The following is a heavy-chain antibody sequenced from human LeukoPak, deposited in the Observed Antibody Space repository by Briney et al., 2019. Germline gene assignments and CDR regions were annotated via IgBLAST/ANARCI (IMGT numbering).Heavy chain of an antibody. Sequence: GGSLRLSCAASGFTFTDSAMHWVRRAPGEGLEWVALIRSGGSNEYYADSVKGRFTIYRDNAKNMLYLQMNRLSAEDTAMYYCARDLGYSSGHGLDVWGQGTTVTVSS. CDR1: GFTFTDSA. CDR3: ARDLGYSSGHGLDV. V-gene: IGHV3-30*02. D-gene: IGHD6-19*01. CDR2: IRSGGSNE. J-gene: IGHJ6*02.